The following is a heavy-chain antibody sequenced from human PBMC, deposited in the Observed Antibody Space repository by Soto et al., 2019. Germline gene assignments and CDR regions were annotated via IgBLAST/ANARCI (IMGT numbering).Heavy chain of an antibody. CDR3: ARANVLPNYYYYGMDV. CDR2: ISYDGSNK. V-gene: IGHV3-30-3*01. D-gene: IGHD6-6*01. Sequence: QVQLVESGGGVVQPGRSLRLSCAASGFTFSSYAMHWVRQAPGKGLEWVAVISYDGSNKYYADSVKGRFTISRDNSKNTLSLQMNSLRAEDTAVYYCARANVLPNYYYYGMDVWGQGTTVTVSS. CDR1: GFTFSSYA. J-gene: IGHJ6*02.